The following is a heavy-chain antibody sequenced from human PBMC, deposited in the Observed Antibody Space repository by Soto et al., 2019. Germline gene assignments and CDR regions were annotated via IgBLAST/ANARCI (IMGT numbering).Heavy chain of an antibody. CDR3: TRRGCSTTGCYFN. D-gene: IGHD2-2*01. J-gene: IGHJ4*02. Sequence: GGSLRLSCAASGFPFSSYWMHWVRQAPGKGLVWVSRINGDGSSITYADSVKGRFTISRDNAKNTLYLQMSSLRAEDAAVYYCTRRGCSTTGCYFNWGRGTLVTVSS. CDR2: INGDGSSI. V-gene: IGHV3-74*03. CDR1: GFPFSSYW.